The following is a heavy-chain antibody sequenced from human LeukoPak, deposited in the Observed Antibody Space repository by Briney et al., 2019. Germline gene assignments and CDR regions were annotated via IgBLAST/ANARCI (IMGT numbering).Heavy chain of an antibody. V-gene: IGHV1-46*01. J-gene: IGHJ5*02. CDR3: AKCSTSAYTTGWCNWIDP. Sequence: GASVKVSCKASGYSFTSNYIHWVRQAPGQGLEWMGMIYPRDGSTSYAQKFQGRVTVTRDTSASTVHMELSGLRSEDTAVYYCAKCSTSAYTTGWCNWIDPWGQGTLVTVSS. CDR2: IYPRDGST. CDR1: GYSFTSNY. D-gene: IGHD6-19*01.